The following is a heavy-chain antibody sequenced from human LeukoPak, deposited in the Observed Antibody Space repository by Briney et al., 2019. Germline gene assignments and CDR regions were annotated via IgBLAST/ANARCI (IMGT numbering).Heavy chain of an antibody. Sequence: GGSLRLSCAASGFTFSSYEMNWVRQAPGKGLEWVSYISSSGSTIYYADSVKGRFTISRDNAKNSLYLQMNSLRAEDTAVYYCALTMVRGAIDFDYWGQGTLVPVSS. V-gene: IGHV3-48*03. CDR2: ISSSGSTI. CDR3: ALTMVRGAIDFDY. D-gene: IGHD3-10*01. J-gene: IGHJ4*02. CDR1: GFTFSSYE.